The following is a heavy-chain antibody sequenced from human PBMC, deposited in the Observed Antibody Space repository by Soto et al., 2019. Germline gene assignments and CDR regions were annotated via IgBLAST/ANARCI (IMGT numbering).Heavy chain of an antibody. CDR3: ARDKRLPGYSSGWSN. V-gene: IGHV3-30-3*01. CDR2: ISYDGSNK. J-gene: IGHJ4*02. Sequence: PGGSLRLSCAASGFTFSIYAMHWFRQAPGKGLEWVAVISYDGSNKYYADSVKGRFTISRDNSKNTLYLQMNSLRAEDTAVYYCARDKRLPGYSSGWSNWGQGTLVTVSS. CDR1: GFTFSIYA. D-gene: IGHD6-19*01.